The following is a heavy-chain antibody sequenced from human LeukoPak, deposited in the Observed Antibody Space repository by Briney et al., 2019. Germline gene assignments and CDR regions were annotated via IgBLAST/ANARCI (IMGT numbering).Heavy chain of an antibody. J-gene: IGHJ6*02. Sequence: GASVKVSCKASGYTFTNYGINWVRQAPGQGLEWMGWISTYNGNTNYVQKFQSRVTMTTDTSTSTAYMELRSLSSDDTAVYYCARTPCTTTCYMYYGMDVWGQGTTVTVSS. CDR2: ISTYNGNT. V-gene: IGHV1-18*01. CDR3: ARTPCTTTCYMYYGMDV. CDR1: GYTFTNYG. D-gene: IGHD2-2*02.